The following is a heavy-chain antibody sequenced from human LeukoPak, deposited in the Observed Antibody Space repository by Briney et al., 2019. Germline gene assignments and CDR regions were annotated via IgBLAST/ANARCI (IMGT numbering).Heavy chain of an antibody. V-gene: IGHV3-23*01. CDR3: ASHYYDSSGYYSDNAFDI. Sequence: GGSLRLSCAASGFTFSSYAMSWVRQAPGKGLEWVSAISGSGGSTYYADSVKGRFTISRDNSKNTLYLQMSSLRAEDTAVYYCASHYYDSSGYYSDNAFDIWGQGTMVTVSS. J-gene: IGHJ3*02. CDR1: GFTFSSYA. D-gene: IGHD3-22*01. CDR2: ISGSGGST.